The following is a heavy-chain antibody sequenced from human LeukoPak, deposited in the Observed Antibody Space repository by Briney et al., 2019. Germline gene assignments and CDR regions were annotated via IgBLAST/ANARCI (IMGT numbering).Heavy chain of an antibody. Sequence: SETLSLTCTVSGGSISSYYWSWIRQPPGKGLEWIGYIYYSGSTNYNPSLKSRVTISVDTSKNQFSLKLSSVTAADTAVYYCARAKDSSGYYSFDYWGQGTLVTVSS. D-gene: IGHD3-22*01. V-gene: IGHV4-59*01. J-gene: IGHJ4*02. CDR3: ARAKDSSGYYSFDY. CDR1: GGSISSYY. CDR2: IYYSGST.